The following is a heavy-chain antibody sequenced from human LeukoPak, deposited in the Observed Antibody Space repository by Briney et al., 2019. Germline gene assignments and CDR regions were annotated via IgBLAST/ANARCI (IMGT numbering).Heavy chain of an antibody. D-gene: IGHD6-13*01. CDR1: GYTFTSYG. Sequence: ASVKVSCKASGYTFTSYGISWVRQAPGQGLEWMGWISAYNGNTNYAQKLQGRVTMTTDTSTSTAYMELRSLRSDDTAVYYCARLRKLGTRIAALHWSDPWGQGTLVTVSS. J-gene: IGHJ5*02. CDR3: ARLRKLGTRIAALHWSDP. CDR2: ISAYNGNT. V-gene: IGHV1-18*01.